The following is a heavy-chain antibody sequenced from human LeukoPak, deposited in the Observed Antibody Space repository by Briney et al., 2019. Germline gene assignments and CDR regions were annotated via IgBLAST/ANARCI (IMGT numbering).Heavy chain of an antibody. CDR3: AKKSRDGDDYFDY. CDR1: GFTFSSYG. D-gene: IGHD4-17*01. CDR2: IRYDGSNK. V-gene: IGHV3-30*02. Sequence: GGSLRLSCAASGFTFSSYGMHWVRQAPDKGLEWVAFIRYDGSNKYYADSVRGRFTISRDNSKNTLYLQMISLRPEDTAVYYCAKKSRDGDDYFDYWGQGTLVTVSS. J-gene: IGHJ4*02.